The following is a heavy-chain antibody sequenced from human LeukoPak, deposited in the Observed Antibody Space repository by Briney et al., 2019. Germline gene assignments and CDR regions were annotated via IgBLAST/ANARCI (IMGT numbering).Heavy chain of an antibody. CDR2: MNPNSGNT. D-gene: IGHD5-18*01. CDR1: GYTFTSYD. J-gene: IGHJ5*02. CDR3: ARGAGIDSGYHNWFDP. Sequence: GASVKVSCKASGYTFTSYDINWVRQATGQGLEWMGWMNPNSGNTGYAQKFQGRVTITRNTSISTAYMELSSLKSEDTAVYYCARGAGIDSGYHNWFDPWGQGTLVTVSS. V-gene: IGHV1-8*03.